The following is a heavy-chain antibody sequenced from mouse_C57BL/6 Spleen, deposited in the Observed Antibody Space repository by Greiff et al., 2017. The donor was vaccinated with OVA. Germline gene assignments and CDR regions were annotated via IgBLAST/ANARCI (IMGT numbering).Heavy chain of an antibody. V-gene: IGHV10-3*01. CDR3: VRVRYGSNYWYFDV. Sequence: EVMLVESGGGLVQPKGSLKLSCAASGFTFNTYAMHWVRQAPGKGLEWVARIRSKSSNYATYYADSVKDRFTISRDDSQSMLYLQMNNLKTEDTAMYYCVRVRYGSNYWYFDVWGTGTTVTVSS. CDR2: IRSKSSNYAT. D-gene: IGHD1-1*01. J-gene: IGHJ1*03. CDR1: GFTFNTYA.